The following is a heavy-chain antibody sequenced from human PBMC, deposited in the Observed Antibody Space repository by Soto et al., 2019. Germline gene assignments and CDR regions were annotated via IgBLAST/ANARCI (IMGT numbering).Heavy chain of an antibody. J-gene: IGHJ6*02. CDR2: LTNDGGYT. D-gene: IGHD2-8*01. Sequence: PGGSLRLSCKASGFTFSGHYMNWIRQAPGKGLEWLAYLTNDGGYTYYADSVRGRFTIWRDNAKDSLYLQINDLRASDTAMYYCARLYDLGEDYYGMDVWGQGTTVTVSS. CDR3: ARLYDLGEDYYGMDV. V-gene: IGHV3-11*01. CDR1: GFTFSGHY.